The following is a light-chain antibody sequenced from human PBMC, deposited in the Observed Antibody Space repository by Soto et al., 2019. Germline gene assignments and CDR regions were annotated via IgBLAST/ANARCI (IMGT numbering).Light chain of an antibody. CDR2: DVS. CDR3: SSYTSSSTLVV. Sequence: QSALTQPASVSGSPGQSITISCTGTSSDVGGYNYVSWYQQHPGKAPKLMIYDVSNRPSGVSNRFSVSKSGNTASQTISGLQDEDEADYYCSSYTSSSTLVVFGGGTKRTVL. CDR1: SSDVGGYNY. V-gene: IGLV2-14*01. J-gene: IGLJ2*01.